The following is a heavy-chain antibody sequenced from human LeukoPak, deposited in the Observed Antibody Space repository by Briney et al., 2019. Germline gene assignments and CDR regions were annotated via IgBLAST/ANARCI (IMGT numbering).Heavy chain of an antibody. D-gene: IGHD2-2*02. V-gene: IGHV4-38-2*01. CDR3: ARPCSSTSCYTGAFDI. CDR1: GYSISSGYY. J-gene: IGHJ3*02. Sequence: SETLSLTCAVSGYSISSGYYWGWIRQPPGKGLEWIGSIYHSGSTYYNPSLKSRVTISVDTSKNQFSLKLSSVTAAGTAVYYCARPCSSTSCYTGAFDIWGQGTMVTVSS. CDR2: IYHSGST.